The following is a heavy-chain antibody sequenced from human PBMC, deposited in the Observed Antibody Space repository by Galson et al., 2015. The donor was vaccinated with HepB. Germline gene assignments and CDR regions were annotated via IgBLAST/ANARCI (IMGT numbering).Heavy chain of an antibody. J-gene: IGHJ4*02. CDR3: AKDFKAWGSSSSPIDY. Sequence: SLRLSCAASGFTFSSYGMHWVRQAPGKGLEWVAVISYDGSNKYYADSVKGRFTISRDNSKNTLYLQMNSLRAEDTAVYYCAKDFKAWGSSSSPIDYWGQGTLVTVSS. D-gene: IGHD6-6*01. CDR2: ISYDGSNK. CDR1: GFTFSSYG. V-gene: IGHV3-30*18.